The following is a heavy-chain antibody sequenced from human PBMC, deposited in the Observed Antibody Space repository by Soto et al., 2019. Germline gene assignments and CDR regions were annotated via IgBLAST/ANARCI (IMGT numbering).Heavy chain of an antibody. D-gene: IGHD2-8*02. CDR2: IWYGGTT. J-gene: IGHJ5*02. Sequence: EILSVTCSVSGASVTSGNYYWSWVRQPPGERLEWIGNIWYGGTTNYNPSLNSRVNIERDMSKNQFSLKLTSVTAADTAIYYCERYFYSSTGEKWFDPWGQGIPVTVSS. CDR3: ERYFYSSTGEKWFDP. CDR1: GASVTSGNYY. V-gene: IGHV4-61*01.